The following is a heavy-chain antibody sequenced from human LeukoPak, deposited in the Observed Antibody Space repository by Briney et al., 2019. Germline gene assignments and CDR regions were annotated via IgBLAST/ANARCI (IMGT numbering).Heavy chain of an antibody. V-gene: IGHV4-61*02. Sequence: NPSQTLSLTCTVSGGSISSGSYYWSWIRQPAGKGLEWIGRIYTSGSTNYNPSLKSRVTISVDTSKNQFSLKLSSVTAADTAVYYCATTYYDILTGNARKTIFDYWGQGTLVTVSS. J-gene: IGHJ4*02. CDR3: ATTYYDILTGNARKTIFDY. CDR1: GGSISSGSYY. D-gene: IGHD3-9*01. CDR2: IYTSGST.